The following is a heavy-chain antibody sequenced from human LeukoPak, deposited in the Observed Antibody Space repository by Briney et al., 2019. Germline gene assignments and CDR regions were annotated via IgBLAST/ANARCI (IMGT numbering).Heavy chain of an antibody. CDR2: INHSGST. Sequence: SETLSLTCAVYGGSFSGYYWSWIRQPPGKGLEWIGEINHSGSTNYNPSLKSRVTISVDTSKNQFSLKLSSVTAADTAVYYCARGLYYDSSGYYMTSYYYYYMDVWGKGTTVTVSS. CDR1: GGSFSGYY. D-gene: IGHD3-22*01. J-gene: IGHJ6*03. V-gene: IGHV4-34*01. CDR3: ARGLYYDSSGYYMTSYYYYYMDV.